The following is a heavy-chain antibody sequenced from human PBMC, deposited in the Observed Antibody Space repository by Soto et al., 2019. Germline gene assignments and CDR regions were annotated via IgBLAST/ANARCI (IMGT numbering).Heavy chain of an antibody. CDR1: GFTFSNYG. CDR3: ARDSSIAVPEGP. Sequence: QVQLVQSGAEVKKPGASVKVSCKGSGFTFSNYGFNWVRQAPGQGLEWVGWVSAYNGYTKSAQNFQDRLIMTTDTSTNTVYIQPWDLRPHDTVLYDCARDSSIAVPEGPWGQGTLVTVSS. J-gene: IGHJ1*01. CDR2: VSAYNGYT. D-gene: IGHD6-19*01. V-gene: IGHV1-18*01.